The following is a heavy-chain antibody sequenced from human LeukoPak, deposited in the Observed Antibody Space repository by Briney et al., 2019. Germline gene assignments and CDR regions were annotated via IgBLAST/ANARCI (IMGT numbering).Heavy chain of an antibody. CDR2: ISGSGGST. Sequence: PGGSLRLSCAASGFTVSSYYMSWVRQAPGKGLEWVSAISGSGGSTYYADSVKGRFTISRDNSKNTLYLQMNSLRAEDTAVYYCAKDRLPGSNYYYGMDVWGQGTTVTVSS. CDR1: GFTVSSYY. J-gene: IGHJ6*02. D-gene: IGHD1-26*01. CDR3: AKDRLPGSNYYYGMDV. V-gene: IGHV3-23*01.